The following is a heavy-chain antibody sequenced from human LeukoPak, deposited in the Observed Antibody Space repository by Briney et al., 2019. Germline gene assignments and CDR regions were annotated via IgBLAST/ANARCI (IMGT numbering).Heavy chain of an antibody. CDR2: ISGSGGST. V-gene: IGHV3-23*01. CDR3: AXKGGAXVLRXAYXDSXGXXYXMDV. Sequence: GGSLRLSCAASGFTFSSYAMSWVRQAPGKGLEWVSAISGSGGSTYYADSVKGRFTISRDNSKNTLYLQMNSLRAEDTAVYYCAXKGGAXVLRXAYXDSXGXXYXMDVXGKGTTVT. J-gene: IGHJ6*03. CDR1: GFTFSSYA. D-gene: IGHD3-22*01.